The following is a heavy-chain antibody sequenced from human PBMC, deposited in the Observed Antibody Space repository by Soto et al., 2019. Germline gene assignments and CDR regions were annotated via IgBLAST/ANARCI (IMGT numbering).Heavy chain of an antibody. V-gene: IGHV3-48*03. CDR1: GFIFSEYE. CDR2: IGKNGRDI. Sequence: PGESLILAGEVSGFIFSEYEFNWVRQAPAKGLEWVSYIGKNGRDIYDAGSVKCRVTISGYDDKDTLYLQMNSLRAEDTAVYYCARKGLSGTIWFDPWGQGTLVTV. D-gene: IGHD1-7*01. J-gene: IGHJ5*02. CDR3: ARKGLSGTIWFDP.